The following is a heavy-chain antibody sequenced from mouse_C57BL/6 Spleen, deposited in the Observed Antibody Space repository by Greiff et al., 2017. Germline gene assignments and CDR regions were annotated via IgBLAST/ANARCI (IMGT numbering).Heavy chain of an antibody. J-gene: IGHJ1*03. V-gene: IGHV1-55*01. CDR3: AGEIDGYYRYWYFDV. CDR2: IYPGSGST. D-gene: IGHD2-3*01. Sequence: VQLQQPGAELVKPGASVKMSCKASGYTFTSYWITWVKQRPGQGLEWIGDIYPGSGSTNYNEKFKSKATLSVDTSSSTAYMQLSSLTSEDSAVYYCAGEIDGYYRYWYFDVWGTGTTVTVSS. CDR1: GYTFTSYW.